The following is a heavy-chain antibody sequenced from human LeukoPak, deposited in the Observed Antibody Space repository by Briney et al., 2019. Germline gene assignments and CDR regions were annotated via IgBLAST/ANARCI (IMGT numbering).Heavy chain of an antibody. CDR3: ARHSMEPGYYFDY. J-gene: IGHJ4*02. CDR1: GGSISSYY. Sequence: SETLSLTCTVSGGSISSYYWSWIRQPPGKGLEWIGYIYYSGGTNYNPSLKSRVTISVDTSKNQFSLKLSSVTAADTAVYYCARHSMEPGYYFDYWGQGTLVTVSS. CDR2: IYYSGGT. D-gene: IGHD6-13*01. V-gene: IGHV4-59*08.